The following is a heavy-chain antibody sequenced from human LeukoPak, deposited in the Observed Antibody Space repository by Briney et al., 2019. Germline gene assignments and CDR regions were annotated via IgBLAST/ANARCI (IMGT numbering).Heavy chain of an antibody. D-gene: IGHD1-26*01. V-gene: IGHV1-18*04. CDR3: ARSILRNRGRVVLKYYFDY. CDR2: ISANNNNT. Sequence: ASVKVSCKSSGYTFTGYYLHWVRQAPGQGLEWMGWISANNNNTDNVQKLQGRVTMTTDTSTSTAYMELSSLRSEDTAVYYCARSILRNRGRVVLKYYFDYWGQGTLVTVSS. J-gene: IGHJ4*02. CDR1: GYTFTGYY.